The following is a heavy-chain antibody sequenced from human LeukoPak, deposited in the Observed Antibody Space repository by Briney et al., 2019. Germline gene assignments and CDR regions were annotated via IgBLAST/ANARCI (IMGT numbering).Heavy chain of an antibody. J-gene: IGHJ5*02. V-gene: IGHV4-39*01. D-gene: IGHD3-22*01. CDR1: GGSISSSSYY. CDR3: ARLLLTGEYYDSMIDP. CDR2: IYYSGSP. Sequence: SETLSLTCTVSGGSISSSSYYWGWIRQPPGKGLEWIGSIYYSGSPYYNPSLKSRVTISVDTSKNQFSLKLSSVTAADTAVYYCARLLLTGEYYDSMIDPWGQGTLVTGSS.